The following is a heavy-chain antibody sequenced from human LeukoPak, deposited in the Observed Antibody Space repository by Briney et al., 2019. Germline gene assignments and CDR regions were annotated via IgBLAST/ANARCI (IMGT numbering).Heavy chain of an antibody. V-gene: IGHV4-38-2*02. CDR3: ARLYCSSTSCYATPFYYYVDV. CDR1: GYSISSGYY. D-gene: IGHD2-2*01. CDR2: IYYSGST. Sequence: SETLSLTCTVSGYSISSGYYWGWIRQPPGKGLEWIGSIYYSGSTYYNPSLKSRVTISVDTSKNQFSLKLSSVTAADTAVYYCARLYCSSTSCYATPFYYYVDVWGKGTTVTVSS. J-gene: IGHJ6*03.